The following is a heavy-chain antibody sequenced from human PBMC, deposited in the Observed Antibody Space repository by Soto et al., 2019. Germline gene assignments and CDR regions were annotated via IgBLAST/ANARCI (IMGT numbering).Heavy chain of an antibody. CDR3: AREDHGGLLPGYYYYGMDV. J-gene: IGHJ6*02. Sequence: QVQLVESGGGVVQPGRSLRLSCAASGFIFSSYAMNWVRQAPGNGLVWVALTSYDGSKKYYADSVKGRFTISRDNSRDTLYLQMNSLRPEDTAVYYCAREDHGGLLPGYYYYGMDVWGQGTTVTVSS. V-gene: IGHV3-30-3*01. CDR1: GFIFSSYA. CDR2: TSYDGSKK. D-gene: IGHD3-16*01.